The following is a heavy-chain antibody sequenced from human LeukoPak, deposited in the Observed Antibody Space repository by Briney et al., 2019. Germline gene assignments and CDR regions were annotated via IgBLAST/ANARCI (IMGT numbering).Heavy chain of an antibody. D-gene: IGHD3-10*01. CDR3: ARGAPSGSGNYLDL. Sequence: GESLQISCKGSGYTFTNYWIGWVRQMPGKGLEWMGLIYPGDSDTRYSPSFQGQVTISADKSISTAFLQWSSLKASDTAMYHCARGAPSGSGNYLDLWGQGTLVTVSS. J-gene: IGHJ5*02. CDR1: GYTFTNYW. CDR2: IYPGDSDT. V-gene: IGHV5-51*01.